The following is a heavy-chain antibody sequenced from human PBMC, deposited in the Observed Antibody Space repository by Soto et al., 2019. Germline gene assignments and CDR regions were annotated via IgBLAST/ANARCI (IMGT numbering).Heavy chain of an antibody. D-gene: IGHD2-21*01. J-gene: IGHJ4*02. CDR3: ARSYGGNSHFDY. CDR2: IYPSDSDT. Sequence: GESLKISCKGSGYRFTSYWIAWVRQMPGKGLEWMGIIYPSDSDTRYSPSFQGQVTIPADKSISTAYLQWSSLKASDSAMYYCARSYGGNSHFDYWGRGALVTVCS. V-gene: IGHV5-51*01. CDR1: GYRFTSYW.